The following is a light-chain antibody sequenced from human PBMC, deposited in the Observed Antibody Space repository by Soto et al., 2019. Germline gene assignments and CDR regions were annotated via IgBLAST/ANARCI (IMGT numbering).Light chain of an antibody. J-gene: IGKJ1*01. V-gene: IGKV1-27*01. CDR1: QGVSDW. CDR2: AAS. Sequence: DIQMTQSPSSVSASVGDSVTITCRASQGVSDWVAWYQQKPGEAPKLLIYAASTLQSGVPSRFSGSESGTDFTLTISSLQPEDFATYFCQKYNGAPQTFGQGTKVDIK. CDR3: QKYNGAPQT.